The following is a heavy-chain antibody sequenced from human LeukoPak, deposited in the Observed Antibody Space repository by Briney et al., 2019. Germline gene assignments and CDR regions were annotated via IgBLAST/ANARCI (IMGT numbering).Heavy chain of an antibody. J-gene: IGHJ5*02. CDR1: GGSISSTSFY. Sequence: SETLSLTCSVSGGSISSTSFYWGWIRRPPGKGLEWIASIYYSGTTHYNPSLKSRVTMSVDTSKNQFSLKLSAVTAADTAVYYCARQFHGSGYVDDLWGQGTLITVSS. CDR2: IYYSGTT. CDR3: ARQFHGSGYVDDL. V-gene: IGHV4-39*01. D-gene: IGHD5-12*01.